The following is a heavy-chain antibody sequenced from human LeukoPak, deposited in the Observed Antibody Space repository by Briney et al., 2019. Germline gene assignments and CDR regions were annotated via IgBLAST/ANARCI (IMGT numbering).Heavy chain of an antibody. CDR3: AKDSEYYDFWSAFPDDY. V-gene: IGHV3-23*01. CDR2: ISGSGGST. J-gene: IGHJ4*02. Sequence: GGSLRLSCAVSGFTFSSYAMSWVRQAPGKGLEWVSTISGSGGSTYYADSVKGRFTISRDNSKNTLYLQMNSLRAEDTAVYYCAKDSEYYDFWSAFPDDYWGQGTLVTVSS. CDR1: GFTFSSYA. D-gene: IGHD3-3*01.